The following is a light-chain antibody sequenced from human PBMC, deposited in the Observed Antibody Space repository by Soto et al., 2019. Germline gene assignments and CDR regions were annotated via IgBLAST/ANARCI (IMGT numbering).Light chain of an antibody. CDR2: EDN. CDR1: SCSIASNY. Sequence: NFMLTQPHSVSESPGKTVIISCTRRSCSIASNYVQWYQQRPGSSPTTVIYEDNQRPSGVPDRFSGSIDSSSNSASLTISGLETEDEADYYCQSYDATNQVFGGGTKQNVL. CDR3: QSYDATNQV. V-gene: IGLV6-57*01. J-gene: IGLJ3*02.